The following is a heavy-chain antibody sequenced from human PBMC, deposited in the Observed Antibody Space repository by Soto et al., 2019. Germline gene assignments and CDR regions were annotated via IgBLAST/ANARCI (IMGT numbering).Heavy chain of an antibody. CDR3: ARGGYCSGSSCPGYYYYYYGMDV. CDR2: IYYTGNT. V-gene: IGHV4-61*01. J-gene: IGHJ6*02. Sequence: QVQLQESGPGLVQPSETLSLTCTVSGGSVSSDSSYWSWIRQPPGKGLEWLGYIYYTGNTDSNPALKSRVTTSVDTSKNQFSLKLRSVTDADAAVYFCARGGYCSGSSCPGYYYYYYGMDVWGLGTTVTVSS. D-gene: IGHD2-15*01. CDR1: GGSVSSDSSY.